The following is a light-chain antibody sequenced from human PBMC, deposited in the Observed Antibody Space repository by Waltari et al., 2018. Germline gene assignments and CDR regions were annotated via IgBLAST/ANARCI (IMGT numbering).Light chain of an antibody. CDR3: QKYGGSPYT. Sequence: EIVLTQSPGTLSLSPVERTTLSCRASQSVSSSYLAWYQQKPGQAPRLLIYGASIRATGIPDRFSGSGSGTGFTLTISRLEPEDFAVYYCQKYGGSPYTFGQGTKLEIK. CDR2: GAS. J-gene: IGKJ2*01. CDR1: QSVSSSY. V-gene: IGKV3-20*01.